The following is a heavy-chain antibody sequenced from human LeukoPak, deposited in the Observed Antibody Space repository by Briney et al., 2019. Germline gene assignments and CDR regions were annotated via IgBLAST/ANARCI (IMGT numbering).Heavy chain of an antibody. CDR2: IKEDGSEK. Sequence: PGGSLRLSCVASGFTFNIYWMSWVRQAPGKGLEWVANIKEDGSEKDYVDSVKGRFTISRDNVKNSLYLQMNSLRAEDTAVYYCARDRAVAGLFDPWGQGTLVTASS. V-gene: IGHV3-7*01. D-gene: IGHD6-19*01. CDR3: ARDRAVAGLFDP. J-gene: IGHJ5*02. CDR1: GFTFNIYW.